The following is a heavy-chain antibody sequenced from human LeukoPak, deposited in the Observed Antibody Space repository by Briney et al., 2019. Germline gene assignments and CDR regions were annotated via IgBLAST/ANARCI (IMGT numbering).Heavy chain of an antibody. J-gene: IGHJ1*01. CDR2: ISGSGDGT. D-gene: IGHD3-22*01. V-gene: IGHV3-23*01. CDR1: GFTFSRYA. Sequence: PGGSLRLSCAASGFTFSRYAMSWARQAPGKGLEWVSTISGSGDGTYYADSVKGRFTISRDNSKNTVYLQMNSLRADDTAVYYCAKDLDDSSGFYSYHHWGQGTLVTVSS. CDR3: AKDLDDSSGFYSYHH.